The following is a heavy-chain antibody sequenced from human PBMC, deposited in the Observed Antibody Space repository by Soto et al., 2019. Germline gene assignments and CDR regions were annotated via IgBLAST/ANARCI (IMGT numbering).Heavy chain of an antibody. CDR2: ISYSGNP. CDR3: ARGVGSSPPRY. CDR1: GGSISPYY. D-gene: IGHD1-26*01. V-gene: IGHV4-59*01. J-gene: IGHJ4*02. Sequence: QVQLQESDPGLVKSSETLSLTCTVSGGSISPYYWSWIRQSPGKGLEWIGYISYSGNPYYSPSLKSRVIMSLDTSRNQITLKVASATAADTAVYFCARGVGSSPPRYWGQGTLVSVSS.